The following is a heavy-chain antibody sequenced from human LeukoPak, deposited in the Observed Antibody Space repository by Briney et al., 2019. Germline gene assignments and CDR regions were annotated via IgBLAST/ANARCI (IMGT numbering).Heavy chain of an antibody. CDR3: ASLGGSRVPPEDWYFDL. V-gene: IGHV4-4*09. CDR1: GASISSHY. D-gene: IGHD2-15*01. Sequence: SETLSLTCTVSGASISSHYWSWIRQPPGKGLEWIGYMYTSGSTNYTPSLKSRVTTSLDTSKNQFSLRLRSVTAADPAVYYCASLGGSRVPPEDWYFDLWGRGTLVTVSS. CDR2: MYTSGST. J-gene: IGHJ2*01.